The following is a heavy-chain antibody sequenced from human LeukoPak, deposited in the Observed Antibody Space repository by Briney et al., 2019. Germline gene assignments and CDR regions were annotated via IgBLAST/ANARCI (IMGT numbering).Heavy chain of an antibody. D-gene: IGHD6-6*01. J-gene: IGHJ4*02. CDR3: AREFEYSTSGAGY. CDR2: MSTLSGIT. Sequence: PGGSLRLSCAGSGFPFSGYSMNWVRQTPGKGLEWVSSMSTLSGITYYAESVKGRFTVSRDNAKNLLHLQMNSLRVEDKDIYYCAREFEYSTSGAGYWGQGTLVTVSS. CDR1: GFPFSGYS. V-gene: IGHV3-21*01.